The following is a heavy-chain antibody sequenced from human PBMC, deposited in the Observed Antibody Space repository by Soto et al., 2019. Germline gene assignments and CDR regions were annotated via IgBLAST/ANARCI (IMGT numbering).Heavy chain of an antibody. CDR2: IKQDGSEK. V-gene: IGHV3-7*05. CDR1: GFTFSSYW. Sequence: EVQLVESGGGLVQPGGSLRLSCAASGFTFSSYWMSWVRQAPGKGLEWVANIKQDGSEKYYVDSVKGRFTISRDNAKNSLYLQMNSLRAEDTAVYYCAREGVVVAARGLGMDVWGQGTTVTVSS. D-gene: IGHD2-15*01. J-gene: IGHJ6*02. CDR3: AREGVVVAARGLGMDV.